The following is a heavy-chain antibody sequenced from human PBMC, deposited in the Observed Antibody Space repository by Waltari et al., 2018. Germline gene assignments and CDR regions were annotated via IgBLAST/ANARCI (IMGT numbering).Heavy chain of an antibody. CDR2: IKNKIDGGTI. J-gene: IGHJ3*02. D-gene: IGHD7-27*01. Sequence: EVLLVEAGGSLVTPGGSLSLSCAGSGFSFSNAWMNWVRQAPGKGLEWVGRIKNKIDGGTIDYAAPLKGRFTISRDDSKNTLYLQMNSLKIEDTAVYYCTTRTWADGFDIWGQGTMVTVSS. CDR1: GFSFSNAW. CDR3: TTRTWADGFDI. V-gene: IGHV3-15*02.